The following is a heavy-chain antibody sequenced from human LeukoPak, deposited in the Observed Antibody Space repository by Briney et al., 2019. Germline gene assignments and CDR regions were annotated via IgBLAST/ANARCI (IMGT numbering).Heavy chain of an antibody. D-gene: IGHD1-14*01. CDR3: AISPEFDN. CDR2: ISYRRSHL. Sequence: GGSLRLSCAASEFTFSSWTIRGVRWVSFISYRRSHLYHADSRKGRFTMSRDNAKKSLCLLLNSLRAEDTAVYYCAISPEFDNWGQGTLVTVSS. V-gene: IGHV3-21*01. J-gene: IGHJ4*02. CDR1: EFTFSSWT.